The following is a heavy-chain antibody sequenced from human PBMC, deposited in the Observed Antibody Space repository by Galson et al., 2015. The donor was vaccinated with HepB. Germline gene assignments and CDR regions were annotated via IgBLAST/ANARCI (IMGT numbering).Heavy chain of an antibody. V-gene: IGHV1-46*03. Sequence: SVKVSCKASGYTFTSYYMHWVRQAPGQGLEWMGIINPSGGSTSYAQKFQGRVTMTRDTSTSTVYMEPSSLRSEDTAVYYCARDGTYYYDSSGPFYWYFDLWGRGTLVTVSS. J-gene: IGHJ2*01. CDR1: GYTFTSYY. D-gene: IGHD3-22*01. CDR2: INPSGGST. CDR3: ARDGTYYYDSSGPFYWYFDL.